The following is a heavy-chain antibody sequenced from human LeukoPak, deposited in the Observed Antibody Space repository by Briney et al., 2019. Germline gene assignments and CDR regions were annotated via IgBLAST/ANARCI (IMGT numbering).Heavy chain of an antibody. J-gene: IGHJ4*02. CDR2: ISNDAYNK. V-gene: IGHV3-30-3*01. CDR3: SRDFSGASRIDY. CDR1: GFTFRTYA. D-gene: IGHD4/OR15-4a*01. Sequence: GGSLRLSCAASGFTFRTYAIHWVRQAPGKGLEWVAVISNDAYNKYYADSVKGRFTISRDNSKNTLYLEMNSLRAEDTAVYYCSRDFSGASRIDYWGQGTLATVSS.